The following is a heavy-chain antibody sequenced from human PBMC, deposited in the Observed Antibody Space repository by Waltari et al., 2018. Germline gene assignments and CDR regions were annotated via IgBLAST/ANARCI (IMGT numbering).Heavy chain of an antibody. D-gene: IGHD3-22*01. CDR3: ARHVLGPYYNTILPPNY. Sequence: QLQLQESGPGLVKPSETLSLTCTVSGGSISSSSYYWGWIRQPPGKGLEWVGSSYYSGSTYYNPSLNSRVTISVDTSKNQFSLKLSSLTAADTAVYFCARHVLGPYYNTILPPNYWGQGTLVTVSS. J-gene: IGHJ4*03. CDR2: SYYSGST. CDR1: GGSISSSSYY. V-gene: IGHV4-39*01.